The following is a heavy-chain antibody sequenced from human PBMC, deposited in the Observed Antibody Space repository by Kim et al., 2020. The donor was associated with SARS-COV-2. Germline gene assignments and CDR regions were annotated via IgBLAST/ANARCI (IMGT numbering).Heavy chain of an antibody. CDR3: ARGGNYYPLAYEY. D-gene: IGHD1-26*01. CDR2: LNTDGSTR. J-gene: IGHJ4*02. Sequence: GGSLRLSCAASGFTFSTYWMHWVRQAPGKGLVWVSRLNTDGSTRDYADSVKGRFTISRDNAKNMLYLQMNSLSAEDTAVYYCARGGNYYPLAYEYWGQGT. V-gene: IGHV3-74*01. CDR1: GFTFSTYW.